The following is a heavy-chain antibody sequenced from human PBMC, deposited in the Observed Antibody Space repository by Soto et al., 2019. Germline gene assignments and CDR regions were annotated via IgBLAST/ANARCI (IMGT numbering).Heavy chain of an antibody. J-gene: IGHJ4*02. CDR1: GFTFDDYA. CDR2: ISWNSGSI. D-gene: IGHD1-26*01. CDR3: PNAVAFSGSHFDY. Sequence: DVQLVESGGGLVQPGRSLRLSCAASGFTFDDYAMHWVRQAPGKGLEWVSGISWNSGSIAYADSVKGRFTISRDNAKNSLFLQMNRLRAEDTALYYCPNAVAFSGSHFDYWGQGTLVSVSS. V-gene: IGHV3-9*01.